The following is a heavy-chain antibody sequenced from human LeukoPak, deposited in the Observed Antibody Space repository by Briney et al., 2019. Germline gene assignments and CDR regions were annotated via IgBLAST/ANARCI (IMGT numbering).Heavy chain of an antibody. D-gene: IGHD3-22*01. V-gene: IGHV4-4*07. CDR3: ARVQNYYDSSGYYYYFDY. Sequence: SETLSLTCTVSGGSISSYYWSWIRQPAGKGLEWIGRIYTSGSTNYNPSLKSRVTMSVDTSKNQFSLKLSSVTAADTAVYYCARVQNYYDSSGYYYYFDYWGQGTLVTVST. CDR2: IYTSGST. J-gene: IGHJ4*02. CDR1: GGSISSYY.